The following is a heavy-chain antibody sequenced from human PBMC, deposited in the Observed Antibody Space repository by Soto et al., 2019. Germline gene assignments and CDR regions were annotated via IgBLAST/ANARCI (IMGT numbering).Heavy chain of an antibody. V-gene: IGHV3-30-3*01. CDR3: AREIYYDSSGYYYQIDY. Sequence: GGSLRLSCAASGFTFSSYAMHWVRQAPGKGLEWVAVISYDGSNKYYADSVKGRFTISRDNSKNTLYLQMNSLRAEDTAVYYCAREIYYDSSGYYYQIDYWGQGTLVTVSS. CDR1: GFTFSSYA. CDR2: ISYDGSNK. D-gene: IGHD3-22*01. J-gene: IGHJ4*02.